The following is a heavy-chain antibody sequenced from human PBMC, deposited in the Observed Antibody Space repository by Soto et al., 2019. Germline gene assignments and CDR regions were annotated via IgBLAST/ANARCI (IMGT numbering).Heavy chain of an antibody. CDR2: MNPNSGNT. D-gene: IGHD3-22*01. CDR1: GYTFTSYD. Sequence: ASVKVSCKASGYTFTSYDINWVRQATGQGLEWMGWMNPNSGNTGYAQKFQGRFTISRDSSKNTLRLQMNSLRAEDTAVYYCARVIVRTSYSDTSGYYFNYWGQGTLVTVSS. V-gene: IGHV1-8*01. J-gene: IGHJ4*02. CDR3: ARVIVRTSYSDTSGYYFNY.